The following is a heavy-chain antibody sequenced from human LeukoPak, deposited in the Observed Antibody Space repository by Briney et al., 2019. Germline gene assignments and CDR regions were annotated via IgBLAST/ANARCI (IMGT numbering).Heavy chain of an antibody. V-gene: IGHV3-9*01. CDR1: GFTFDDYA. D-gene: IGHD3-10*01. J-gene: IGHJ4*02. CDR2: ISWNSGSI. CDR3: AKDSADGYYGSGSPHRY. Sequence: GGSLRLSCAASGFTFDDYAMHWVRQAPGKGLEWVSGISWNSGSIGYADSVKGRFTISRDNAKNSLYLQMNSLRAEDTAVYYCAKDSADGYYGSGSPHRYWGQGTLVTVSS.